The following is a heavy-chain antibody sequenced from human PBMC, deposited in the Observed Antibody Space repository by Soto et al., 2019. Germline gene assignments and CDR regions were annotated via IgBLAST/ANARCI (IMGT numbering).Heavy chain of an antibody. CDR2: ISAYNGNT. J-gene: IGHJ6*02. D-gene: IGHD6-13*01. CDR3: AREESPAAGTFRYYYYGMDV. V-gene: IGHV1-18*01. CDR1: RYTFTSYG. Sequence: QVQLVQSGAEVKKPGASVKVSCKASRYTFTSYGISWVRQAPGQGLEWMGWISAYNGNTNYAQKLQGRVTMTTDTSTSTAYMELRSLRSDDTAVYYCAREESPAAGTFRYYYYGMDVWGQGTTVTVSS.